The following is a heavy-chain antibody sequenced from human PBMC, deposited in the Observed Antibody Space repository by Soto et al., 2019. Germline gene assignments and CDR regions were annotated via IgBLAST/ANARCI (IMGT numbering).Heavy chain of an antibody. CDR3: AADLPDYDSSGYYQVDY. CDR1: GFTFTSSS. D-gene: IGHD3-22*01. V-gene: IGHV1-58*01. J-gene: IGHJ4*02. Sequence: SVKVSCKASGFTFTSSSVQWVRQARGQRLEWIGWIVVGSGNTNYAQKFQERVTITRDMSTSTAYMELSSLRSEDTAVYYCAADLPDYDSSGYYQVDYWGQGTLVTVSS. CDR2: IVVGSGNT.